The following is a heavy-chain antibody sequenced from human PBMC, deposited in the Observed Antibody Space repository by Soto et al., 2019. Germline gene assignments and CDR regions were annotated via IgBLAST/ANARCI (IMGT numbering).Heavy chain of an antibody. CDR1: GGSISSGGYY. J-gene: IGHJ4*02. D-gene: IGHD3-10*01. V-gene: IGHV4-31*03. CDR3: ARVSITMVRGVIDAAVDY. CDR2: IYYSGST. Sequence: SETLSLTCTVSGGSISSGGYYWSWIRQHPGKGLEWIGYIYYSGSTYYNPSLKSRVTISVDTSKNQFSLKLSSVTAADTAVYYCARVSITMVRGVIDAAVDYWGQGTLVTVSS.